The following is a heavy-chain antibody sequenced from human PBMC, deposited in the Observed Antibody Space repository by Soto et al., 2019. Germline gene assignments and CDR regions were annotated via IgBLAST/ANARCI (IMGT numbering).Heavy chain of an antibody. CDR3: ARGGISYSNRTYYYYGMDV. V-gene: IGHV4-39*01. J-gene: IGHJ6*02. Sequence: PSDTLSLTCTVSGGSISSSSYYWGWIRQPPGKGLEWIGSIYYSGSTYYNPSLKSRVTISVDTSKNQFSLKLSSVTAADTAVYYCARGGISYSNRTYYYYGMDVWGQGTTVTVSS. CDR1: GGSISSSSYY. CDR2: IYYSGST. D-gene: IGHD4-4*01.